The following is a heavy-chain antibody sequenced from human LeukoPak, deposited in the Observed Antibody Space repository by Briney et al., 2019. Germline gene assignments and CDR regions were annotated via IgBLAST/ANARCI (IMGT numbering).Heavy chain of an antibody. CDR2: ISNSGST. V-gene: IGHV4-39*01. D-gene: IGHD3-10*01. CDR1: GGSISSRTNS. J-gene: IGHJ4*02. CDR3: GSVDRGWFGVGDY. Sequence: SETLSLTCTVSGGSISSRTNSWGWVRQPPGEGLEWIGSISNSGSTYYNPSLKSRLTISVDTSKNQFSLKLTSVTAADTAIYYCGSVDRGWFGVGDYWGQGTLVTVSS.